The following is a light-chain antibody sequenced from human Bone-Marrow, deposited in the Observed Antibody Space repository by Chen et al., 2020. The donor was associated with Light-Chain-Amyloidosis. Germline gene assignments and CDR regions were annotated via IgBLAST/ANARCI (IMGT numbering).Light chain of an antibody. CDR1: QTIANY. CDR2: TTS. V-gene: IGKV1-39*01. J-gene: IGKJ2*01. Sequence: DIQVPHSPSSLSASVGDRVTITCRTSQTIANYLNWYQQKPGKAPAVLVYTTSNLRSGVPSRFSGSGYATDFTLTIDGLQPEDFATYYCQQSYNRRPISFGQGTRVDLK. CDR3: QQSYNRRPIS.